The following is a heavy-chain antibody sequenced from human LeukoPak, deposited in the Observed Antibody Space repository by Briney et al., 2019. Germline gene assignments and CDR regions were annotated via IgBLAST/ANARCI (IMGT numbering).Heavy chain of an antibody. CDR3: ARDGRITMINWFDP. V-gene: IGHV1-2*02. CDR2: ISPNSGGT. Sequence: ASVKVSCKASGYTFTSYYMHWVRQAPGQGLEWMGWISPNSGGTNYAQKFQGRVTMTRDTSISTAYMELSRLRSDDTAVYYCARDGRITMINWFDPWGQGTLVTVSS. CDR1: GYTFTSYY. J-gene: IGHJ5*02. D-gene: IGHD3-22*01.